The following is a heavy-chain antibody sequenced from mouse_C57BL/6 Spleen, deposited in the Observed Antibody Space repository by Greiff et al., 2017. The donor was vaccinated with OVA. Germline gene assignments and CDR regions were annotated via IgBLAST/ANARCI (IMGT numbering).Heavy chain of an antibody. J-gene: IGHJ2*01. V-gene: IGHV1-50*01. CDR1: GYTFTSYW. D-gene: IGHD1-1*01. CDR2: IDPSDSYT. CDR3: ARKEDYYGSTYYFDY. Sequence: VQLQQPGAELVKPGASVKLSCKASGYTFTSYWMQWVKQRPGQGLEWIGEIDPSDSYTNYNQKLKGKATLTVDTSYSTAYMQLSSLTSEDSAVYYCARKEDYYGSTYYFDYWGQGTTLTVSS.